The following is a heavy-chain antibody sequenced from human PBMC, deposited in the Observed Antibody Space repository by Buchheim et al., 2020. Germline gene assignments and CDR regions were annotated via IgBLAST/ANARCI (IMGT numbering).Heavy chain of an antibody. J-gene: IGHJ6*02. CDR1: GFTFSSYE. Sequence: EVQLVESGGGLVQPGGSLRLSCAASGFTFSSYEMNWVRQAPGKGLEWVSYISSSGSTIYYADSVKGRFTISRDNAKNSLYLPMNSLRAEDTAVYYCAIETESDYGDYYYYGMDVWGQGTT. CDR2: ISSSGSTI. V-gene: IGHV3-48*03. D-gene: IGHD4-17*01. CDR3: AIETESDYGDYYYYGMDV.